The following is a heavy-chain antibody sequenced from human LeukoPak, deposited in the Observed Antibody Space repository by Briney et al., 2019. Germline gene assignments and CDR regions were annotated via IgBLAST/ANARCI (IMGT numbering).Heavy chain of an antibody. CDR3: ARSEINDYMNY. V-gene: IGHV4-34*01. CDR1: GGSFSGYY. J-gene: IGHJ4*02. Sequence: SETLSLTCAVYGGSFSGYYWSWLRQPPGKGLEWIGEINHSGSTNYNPSLKSRVTISVDTSKNQFSLKMTSVTAADTAFYFCARSEINDYMNYWGQGMPVTVSS. D-gene: IGHD4-11*01. CDR2: INHSGST.